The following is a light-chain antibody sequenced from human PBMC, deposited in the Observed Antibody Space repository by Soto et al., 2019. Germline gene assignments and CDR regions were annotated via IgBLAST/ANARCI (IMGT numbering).Light chain of an antibody. V-gene: IGLV2-18*02. CDR3: SSYTSSSTDV. CDR1: SSDVGSYNR. J-gene: IGLJ1*01. Sequence: QSALTQPPSVSGSPGQSVAISCTGTSSDVGSYNRVSWYQQPPGTAPKLMIYEVSNRPSGVADRFSGSKSGNTASLTISGLQAEEEADYYCSSYTSSSTDVFGTGTKLTVL. CDR2: EVS.